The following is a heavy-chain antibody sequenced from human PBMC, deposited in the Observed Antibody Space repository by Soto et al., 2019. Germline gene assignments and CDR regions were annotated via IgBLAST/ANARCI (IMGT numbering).Heavy chain of an antibody. D-gene: IGHD3-22*01. Sequence: HPGGSLRLSCAASGFTFSSYCMHWVRHAPGKGLEWVAVIWYDGSNKYYADSVKGRFTIPRDNSKNTLYLQMNSLRAEDTAVYYCAREGGHYYASSVYYSDYYYGMDLWGQGTTATVSS. CDR3: AREGGHYYASSVYYSDYYYGMDL. J-gene: IGHJ6*02. CDR2: IWYDGSNK. CDR1: GFTFSSYC. V-gene: IGHV3-33*01.